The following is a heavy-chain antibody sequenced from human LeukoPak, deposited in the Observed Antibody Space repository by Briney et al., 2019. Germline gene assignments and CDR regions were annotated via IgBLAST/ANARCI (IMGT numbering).Heavy chain of an antibody. Sequence: ASVKVSCKASGYTFTSYGISWVRQAPGQGLEWMGWINTNTGNPTYAQGFTGRFVFSLDTSVSTAYLQISSLKAEDTAVYYCARAPRTTTVTTFPYYWGQGTLVTVSS. D-gene: IGHD4-17*01. CDR1: GYTFTSYG. CDR3: ARAPRTTTVTTFPYY. J-gene: IGHJ4*02. CDR2: INTNTGNP. V-gene: IGHV7-4-1*02.